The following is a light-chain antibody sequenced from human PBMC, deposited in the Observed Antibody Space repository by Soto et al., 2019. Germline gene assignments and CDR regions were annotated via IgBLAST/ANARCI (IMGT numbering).Light chain of an antibody. CDR1: QSVRSNL. V-gene: IGKV3-20*01. CDR3: QQYTGPPVT. Sequence: EILLTQSPGTLSLSPGERATLSCRASQSVRSNLLAWYQQKPGQAPRLLIYGTSSRATGIPDRFSGSGSGTDFTLTISGLETEDFAVYYCQQYTGPPVTFGQGTRLEIK. CDR2: GTS. J-gene: IGKJ5*01.